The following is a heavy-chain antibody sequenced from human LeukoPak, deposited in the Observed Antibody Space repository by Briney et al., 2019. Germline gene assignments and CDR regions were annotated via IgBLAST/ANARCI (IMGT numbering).Heavy chain of an antibody. J-gene: IGHJ4*02. V-gene: IGHV3-23*01. CDR3: AKEGGATYYDILTGYPHYYFDY. CDR2: ISGSGGST. D-gene: IGHD3-9*01. Sequence: GGSLRLSCAASGFTFSSYAMSWVRQAPGKGLEWVSDISGSGGSTYYADSVKGRFTISRDNSKNTLYLQMNSLRAEDTAVYYCAKEGGATYYDILTGYPHYYFDYWGQGTLVTVSS. CDR1: GFTFSSYA.